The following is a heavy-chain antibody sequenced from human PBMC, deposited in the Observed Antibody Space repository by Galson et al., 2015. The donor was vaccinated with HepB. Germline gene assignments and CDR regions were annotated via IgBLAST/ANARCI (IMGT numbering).Heavy chain of an antibody. D-gene: IGHD2-2*02. Sequence: SETLSLTCAVYGGSFSGYYWSWIRQPPGKGLEWIGEINHSGSTNYNPSLKSRVTISVDTSKNQFSLKLSSVTAADTAVYYCARGFPHSYCSSTSCYKGGYYYYYMDVWGKGTTVTVSS. CDR1: GGSFSGYY. CDR2: INHSGST. J-gene: IGHJ6*03. V-gene: IGHV4-34*01. CDR3: ARGFPHSYCSSTSCYKGGYYYYYMDV.